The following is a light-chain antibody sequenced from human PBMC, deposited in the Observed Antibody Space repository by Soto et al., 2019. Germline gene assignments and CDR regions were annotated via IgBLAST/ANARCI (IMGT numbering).Light chain of an antibody. CDR2: GDK. Sequence: QSVLTQPPSVSGAPGQRVTISCTGRRSNIGAGYDVHWYQHLPGTAPKLLIYGDKNRPSGVPDRFSGSKSGSLASLAITGLQAEDEADYYCQSYDTSLSGVVFGGGTKVTVL. J-gene: IGLJ2*01. CDR1: RSNIGAGYD. CDR3: QSYDTSLSGVV. V-gene: IGLV1-40*01.